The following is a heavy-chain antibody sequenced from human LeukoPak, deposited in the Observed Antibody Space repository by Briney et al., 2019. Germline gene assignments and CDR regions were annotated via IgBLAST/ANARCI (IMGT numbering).Heavy chain of an antibody. CDR2: INPSGGST. V-gene: IGHV1-46*01. Sequence: ASVKVSCKASGYTFTGYYMHWVRQAPGQGLESIGIINPSGGSTTYAQKFQGRVAVTSDTSTSTVYMELSSLRSEDTAFYYCARAGARSPFDYWGQGTLVTVSS. J-gene: IGHJ4*02. D-gene: IGHD3-10*01. CDR1: GYTFTGYY. CDR3: ARAGARSPFDY.